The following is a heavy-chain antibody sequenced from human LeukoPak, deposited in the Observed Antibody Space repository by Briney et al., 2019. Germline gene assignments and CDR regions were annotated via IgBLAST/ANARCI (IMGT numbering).Heavy chain of an antibody. CDR1: GGTFSSYA. CDR3: AREGGDYDILIGRRDYYYGMDV. J-gene: IGHJ6*02. V-gene: IGHV1-69*04. CDR2: IIPIFGIA. Sequence: ASVKVSCKASGGTFSSYAISWVRQAPGQGLEWMGRIIPIFGIANYAQKFQGGVTITADKSTSTAYMELSSLRSEDTAVYYCAREGGDYDILIGRRDYYYGMDVWGQGTTVTVSS. D-gene: IGHD3-9*01.